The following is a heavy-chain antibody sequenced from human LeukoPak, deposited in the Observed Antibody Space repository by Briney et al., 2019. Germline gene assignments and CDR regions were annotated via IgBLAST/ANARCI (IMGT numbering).Heavy chain of an antibody. Sequence: ASVKVSCKASGGTFSSYAISWVRQAPGQGLEWMGRIIPIFGTANYAQKFQGRVTITADESTSTAYMELSSLRSEDTAVYYCASQRPGCSGGSCYHAYYFDYWGQGTLVTVSS. V-gene: IGHV1-69*13. CDR3: ASQRPGCSGGSCYHAYYFDY. CDR1: GGTFSSYA. D-gene: IGHD2-15*01. J-gene: IGHJ4*02. CDR2: IIPIFGTA.